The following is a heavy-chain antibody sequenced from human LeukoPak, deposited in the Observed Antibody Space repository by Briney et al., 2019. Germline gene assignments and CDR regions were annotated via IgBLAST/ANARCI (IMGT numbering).Heavy chain of an antibody. J-gene: IGHJ3*02. CDR3: AKGFLGPEEAYYYDSSGLVSGAFDI. D-gene: IGHD3-22*01. CDR2: ISWNSGSI. V-gene: IGHV3-9*01. CDR1: GFTFDDYA. Sequence: GGSLRLSCAASGFTFDDYAMHWVRQAPGKGLEWVSGISWNSGSIGYADSVKGRFTISRDNAKNSLYLQMNSLRAEDTALYYCAKGFLGPEEAYYYDSSGLVSGAFDIWGQGTMVTVSS.